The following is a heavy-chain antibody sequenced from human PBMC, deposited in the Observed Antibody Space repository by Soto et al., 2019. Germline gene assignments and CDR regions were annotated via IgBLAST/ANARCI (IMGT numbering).Heavy chain of an antibody. J-gene: IGHJ6*02. CDR1: GYSFTSYW. D-gene: IGHD2-21*02. CDR2: IYPGDSDT. V-gene: IGHV5-51*01. CDR3: ASTYCGGDCYYQEDYYYYGMDV. Sequence: SLNISCKGSGYSFTSYWIGWVRQMPGKGLEWMGIIYPGDSDTRYSPSFQGQVTISADKSISTAYLQWSSLKASDTAMYYCASTYCGGDCYYQEDYYYYGMDVWGQGTTVTVSS.